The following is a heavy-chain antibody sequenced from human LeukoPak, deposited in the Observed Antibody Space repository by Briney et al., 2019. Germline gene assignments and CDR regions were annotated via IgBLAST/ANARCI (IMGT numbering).Heavy chain of an antibody. CDR2: HSGST. Sequence: PSQTLSLTCAVSGGSISSGGYSWSWIRQPPGKGLEWIGYHSGSTYYNPSLKSRVTISVARSKNQFSLKLSSVTAADTAVYYCAGSQWLVRAIDYWGQGTLVTVSS. D-gene: IGHD6-19*01. CDR3: AGSQWLVRAIDY. V-gene: IGHV4-30-2*01. J-gene: IGHJ4*02. CDR1: GGSISSGGYS.